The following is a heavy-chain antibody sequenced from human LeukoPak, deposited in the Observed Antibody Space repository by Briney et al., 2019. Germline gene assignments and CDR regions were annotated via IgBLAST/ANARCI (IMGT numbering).Heavy chain of an antibody. V-gene: IGHV4-34*01. CDR3: ARHERPYRSIAARRGWFDP. J-gene: IGHJ5*02. Sequence: SETLSLTCAVYGGSFSGYYWSWIRQPPGKGLEWIGEINHSGGTNYNPSLKSRVTISVDTSKNQFSLKLSSVTAADTAVYYCARHERPYRSIAARRGWFDPWGQGTLVTVSS. CDR1: GGSFSGYY. D-gene: IGHD6-6*01. CDR2: INHSGGT.